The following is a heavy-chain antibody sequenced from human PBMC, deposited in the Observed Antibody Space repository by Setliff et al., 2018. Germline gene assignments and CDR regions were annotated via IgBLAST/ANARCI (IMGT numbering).Heavy chain of an antibody. CDR1: GGSISSGTYY. CDR3: ARAFTYYNFWSGYGYGMDV. D-gene: IGHD3-3*01. V-gene: IGHV4-61*02. CDR2: IFTSGST. Sequence: SETLSLTCTVSGGSISSGTYYWSWIRQPAGKGLEWIGRIFTSGSTNYNPSLKSRVTISVDTSKNQFSLNLSSVTAADTAVYYCARAFTYYNFWSGYGYGMDVWGEGTTVTVSS. J-gene: IGHJ6*04.